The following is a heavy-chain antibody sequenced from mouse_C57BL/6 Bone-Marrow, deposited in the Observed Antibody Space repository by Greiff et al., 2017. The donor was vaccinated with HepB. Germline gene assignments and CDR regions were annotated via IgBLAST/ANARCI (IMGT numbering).Heavy chain of an antibody. CDR3: ATGDDFLYNYAMDY. V-gene: IGHV1-61*01. J-gene: IGHJ4*01. CDR1: GYTFTSYW. CDR2: IYPSDSET. D-gene: IGHD2-4*01. Sequence: QVQLQQPGAELVRPGSSVKLSCKASGYTFTSYWMDWVKQRPGQGLEWIGNIYPSDSETHYNQKFKDKATLTVDKSSSTAYMQLSSLTSEDSAVYYCATGDDFLYNYAMDYWGQGTSVTVSS.